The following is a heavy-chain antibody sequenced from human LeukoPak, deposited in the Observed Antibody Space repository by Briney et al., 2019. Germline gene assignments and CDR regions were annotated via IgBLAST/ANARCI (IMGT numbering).Heavy chain of an antibody. J-gene: IGHJ6*02. CDR3: ARDQAMGLPDYYYGMDV. CDR1: GFTFSSYA. Sequence: PGRSLRLSCAASGFTFSSYAMHWVRQAPGKGLEWVEVISYDGSNKYYADSVKGRFTISRDNSKNTLYLQMNSLRAEDTAVYYCARDQAMGLPDYYYGMDVWGQGTTVTVSS. D-gene: IGHD1-14*01. CDR2: ISYDGSNK. V-gene: IGHV3-30-3*01.